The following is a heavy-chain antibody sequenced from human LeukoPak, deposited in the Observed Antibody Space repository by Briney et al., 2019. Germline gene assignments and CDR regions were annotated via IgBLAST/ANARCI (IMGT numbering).Heavy chain of an antibody. D-gene: IGHD2-2*01. CDR3: ARDSVVVVPAASGSYYYYYMDV. CDR1: GFTFSSYG. Sequence: GGSLRLSCAASGFTFSSYGMHWVRQAPGKGLEWVAVIWYDGSNKYYADSAKGRFTISRDNSKNTLYLQMNSLRAEDTAVYYCARDSVVVVPAASGSYYYYYMDVWGKGTTVTVSS. J-gene: IGHJ6*03. CDR2: IWYDGSNK. V-gene: IGHV3-33*01.